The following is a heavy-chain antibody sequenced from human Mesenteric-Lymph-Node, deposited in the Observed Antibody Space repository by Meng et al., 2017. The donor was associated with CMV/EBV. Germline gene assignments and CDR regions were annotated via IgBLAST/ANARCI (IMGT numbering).Heavy chain of an antibody. J-gene: IGHJ4*02. CDR2: IGCRGET. V-gene: IGHV3-13*01. Sequence: GESLKISCAASCFTFYIYDMHWVRQGPGKGLGWVSGIGCRGETYYSGSVKGRFTISRETAKNSLYLQLDSLTAGDTAIYCCARAHNYVDNSGFDFWGQGTRVIVSS. CDR1: CFTFYIYD. D-gene: IGHD4-23*01. CDR3: ARAHNYVDNSGFDF.